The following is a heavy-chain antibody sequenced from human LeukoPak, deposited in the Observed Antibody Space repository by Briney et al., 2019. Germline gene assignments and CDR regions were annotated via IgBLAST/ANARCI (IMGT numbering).Heavy chain of an antibody. J-gene: IGHJ3*02. Sequence: GRSLRLSCAASGFTFSSFAMHWVRQAPGKGLEWVAVTSYDGSNNYYADSVKGRFTISRDNSKNTLYLQMNSLRAEDTAVYYCANGIVVVPAAMPKPDAFDIWGQGTMVTVSS. CDR1: GFTFSSFA. D-gene: IGHD2-2*01. CDR2: TSYDGSNN. V-gene: IGHV3-30-3*01. CDR3: ANGIVVVPAAMPKPDAFDI.